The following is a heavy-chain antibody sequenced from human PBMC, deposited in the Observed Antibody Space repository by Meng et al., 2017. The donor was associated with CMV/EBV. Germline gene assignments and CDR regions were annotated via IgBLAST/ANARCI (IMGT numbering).Heavy chain of an antibody. Sequence: SVKVSCKASGGTFSSYAISWVRQAPGQGLEWMGGIIPIFGTANYAQKFQGRVTITADKSTSTAYMELSSLRSEDTAVYYCARDSKNILHSSSNPSTPYSYYYGMDVWGQGTTVTVSS. D-gene: IGHD6-6*01. CDR3: ARDSKNILHSSSNPSTPYSYYYGMDV. J-gene: IGHJ6*02. CDR1: GGTFSSYA. CDR2: IIPIFGTA. V-gene: IGHV1-69*06.